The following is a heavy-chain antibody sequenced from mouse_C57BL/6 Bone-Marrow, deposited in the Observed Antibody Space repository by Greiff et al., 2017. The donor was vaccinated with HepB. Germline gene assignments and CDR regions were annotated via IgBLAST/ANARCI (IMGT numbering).Heavy chain of an antibody. J-gene: IGHJ2*01. V-gene: IGHV3-6*01. D-gene: IGHD1-1*01. CDR3: ARGEIYYYGSSYVRYYFDY. CDR1: GYSITSGYY. Sequence: ESGPGLVKPSQSLSLTCSVTGYSITSGYYWNWIRQFPGNKLEWMGYISYDGSNNYNPSLKNRISITRDTSKNQFFLKLNSVTTEDTATYYCARGEIYYYGSSYVRYYFDYWGQGTTLTVSS. CDR2: ISYDGSN.